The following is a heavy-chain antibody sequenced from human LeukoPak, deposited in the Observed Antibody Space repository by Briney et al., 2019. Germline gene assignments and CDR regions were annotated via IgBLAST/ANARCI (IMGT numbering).Heavy chain of an antibody. CDR3: ARDKGIDQLLYVAYDAFDI. J-gene: IGHJ3*02. CDR1: GFTFSSYG. Sequence: PGGSLRLSCAASGFTFSSYGMHWVRQAPGKGLEWVAVISYDGSNKYYADSVKGRFTISRDNSKNTLYLQMNSLRAEDTAVYYCARDKGIDQLLYVAYDAFDIWGQGTMVTVSS. V-gene: IGHV3-30*03. CDR2: ISYDGSNK. D-gene: IGHD2-2*02.